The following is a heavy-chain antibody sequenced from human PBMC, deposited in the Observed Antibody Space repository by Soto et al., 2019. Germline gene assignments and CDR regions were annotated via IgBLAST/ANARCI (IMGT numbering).Heavy chain of an antibody. CDR1: GFSFSSHS. V-gene: IGHV3-21*06. CDR3: ARERGESDSGWYIDR. Sequence: GGSLRLSCAASGFSFSSHSFNWVRQAPGQGLEWVAYISSRSSLILYADSVRGRFVISRDNALNSPYLQMNSPRDEDTAIYYCARERGESDSGWYIDRWGQGTPVTVSS. D-gene: IGHD6-19*01. J-gene: IGHJ5*02. CDR2: ISSRSSLI.